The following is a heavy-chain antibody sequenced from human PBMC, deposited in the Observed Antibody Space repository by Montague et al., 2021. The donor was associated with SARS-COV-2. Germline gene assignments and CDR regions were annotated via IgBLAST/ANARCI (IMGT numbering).Heavy chain of an antibody. D-gene: IGHD3-3*01. CDR1: GGSISSGGYY. V-gene: IGHV4-31*03. Sequence: TLSLTCTVSGGSISSGGYYWSWIRQPPGKGLEWIGYIYYSGSTYYNPSLKSRVTISVDTSKNQFSLKLSSVTAADTAVYYCARGGTSKTIFGVVTHFLEVDVWGKGTTVTVSS. CDR2: IYYSGST. J-gene: IGHJ6*04. CDR3: ARGGTSKTIFGVVTHFLEVDV.